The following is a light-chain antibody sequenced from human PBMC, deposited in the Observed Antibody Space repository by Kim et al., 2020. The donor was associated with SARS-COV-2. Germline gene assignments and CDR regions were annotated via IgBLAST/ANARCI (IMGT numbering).Light chain of an antibody. CDR2: SNN. CDR3: ASWDDSLNGVV. V-gene: IGLV1-44*01. Sequence: QSVLTQPPSASGTPGHRVTISCSGSSSNIGSIIVNWYQQLPGTAPELLMYSNNQRPSGVSDRFSGSKSGTSASLAISGLQSDDEADYYCASWDDSLNGVVFGGGTKVTVL. CDR1: SSNIGSII. J-gene: IGLJ2*01.